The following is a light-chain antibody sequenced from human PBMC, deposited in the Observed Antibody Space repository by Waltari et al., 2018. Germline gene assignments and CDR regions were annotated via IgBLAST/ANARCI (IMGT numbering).Light chain of an antibody. Sequence: QSVLTQPPSASGTPGQRVTISCSGRTSTIGIHTVTWYQQHPGTAPKLLIYKNNQRPSGVPDRFSASKPGTSASLAISGLQSEDEADYYCASWDDSLNGVFGGGTKLTVL. CDR1: TSTIGIHT. V-gene: IGLV1-44*01. J-gene: IGLJ3*02. CDR2: KNN. CDR3: ASWDDSLNGV.